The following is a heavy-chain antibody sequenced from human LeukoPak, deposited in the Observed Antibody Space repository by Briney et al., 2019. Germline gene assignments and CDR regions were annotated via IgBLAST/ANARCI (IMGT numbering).Heavy chain of an antibody. D-gene: IGHD4/OR15-4a*01. CDR1: GFTFDDYA. Sequence: PGGSLRLSCAASGFTFDDYAMHWVRQAPGKGLEWVSSISSSSNYIYYADSVKGRFTISRDNAKNSLYLQMNSLRAEDTAVYYCARGTGAFDYWGQGTLVTVSS. CDR2: ISSSSNYI. V-gene: IGHV3-21*01. CDR3: ARGTGAFDY. J-gene: IGHJ4*02.